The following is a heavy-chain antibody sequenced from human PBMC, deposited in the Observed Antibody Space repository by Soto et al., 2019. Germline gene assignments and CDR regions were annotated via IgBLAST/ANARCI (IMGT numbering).Heavy chain of an antibody. D-gene: IGHD1-26*01. Sequence: GGSLRLSCAASGFSFTSYALSWVRQAPGKGLEWVSTISGSDDKTYYADSVKGRFSISRDTSKTTLYLQMNSLRVEDTAVYYCARWSFLDYWGQGTRVTVSS. J-gene: IGHJ4*02. CDR3: ARWSFLDY. V-gene: IGHV3-23*01. CDR2: ISGSDDKT. CDR1: GFSFTSYA.